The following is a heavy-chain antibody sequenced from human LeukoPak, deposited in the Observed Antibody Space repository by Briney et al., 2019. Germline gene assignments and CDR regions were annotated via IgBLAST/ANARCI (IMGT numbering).Heavy chain of an antibody. CDR2: ISSSSSYT. CDR3: ARAPFGESIDY. Sequence: GGSLRLSCAASGFTFSDYYMSWIRQAPGKGLEWVSYISSSSSYTNYADSVKGRFTISRDNAKNSLYLQMNRLRAEDTAVYYCARAPFGESIDYWGQGTLVTVSS. D-gene: IGHD3-10*01. J-gene: IGHJ4*02. CDR1: GFTFSDYY. V-gene: IGHV3-11*06.